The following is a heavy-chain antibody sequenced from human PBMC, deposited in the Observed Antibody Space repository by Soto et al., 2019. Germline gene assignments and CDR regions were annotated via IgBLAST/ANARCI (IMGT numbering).Heavy chain of an antibody. D-gene: IGHD1-26*01. V-gene: IGHV1-69*13. Sequence: SVKVSRKASGGTFSSYAISWVRQAPGQGLEWMGGIIPIFGTANYAQKFQGRVTITADESTSTAYMELSSLRSEDTAVYYCVCGSYYVGSVDYWGQGTLVTVSS. J-gene: IGHJ4*02. CDR3: VCGSYYVGSVDY. CDR1: GGTFSSYA. CDR2: IIPIFGTA.